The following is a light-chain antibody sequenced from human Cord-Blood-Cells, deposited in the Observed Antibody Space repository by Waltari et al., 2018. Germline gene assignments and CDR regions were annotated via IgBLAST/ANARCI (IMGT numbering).Light chain of an antibody. Sequence: QPALTQPASVSGSPGQSITISCTGTSSDVGSFTLVPWYQQHPGKAPKLMIYEGSKRPSGVSNRFSDSKSGNTASLTISGLQAEDEADYYCCSYAGSRVFGGGTKLTVL. V-gene: IGLV2-23*01. CDR3: CSYAGSRV. CDR2: EGS. J-gene: IGLJ3*02. CDR1: SSDVGSFTL.